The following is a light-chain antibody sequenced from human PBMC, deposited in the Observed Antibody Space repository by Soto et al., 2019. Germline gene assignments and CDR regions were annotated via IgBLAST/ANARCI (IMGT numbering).Light chain of an antibody. CDR1: GGHSNYA. CDR2: LNSDGSH. V-gene: IGLV4-69*01. Sequence: QLVLTQSPSASASLGASVKLTCTLSGGHSNYAIAWHQQQSEKGPRYLMNLNSDGSHSKGDGIPDRFSGSSSGAERYLTISSLQSEDEADYYCQTWGSGIVVFGGGTKLTVL. J-gene: IGLJ2*01. CDR3: QTWGSGIVV.